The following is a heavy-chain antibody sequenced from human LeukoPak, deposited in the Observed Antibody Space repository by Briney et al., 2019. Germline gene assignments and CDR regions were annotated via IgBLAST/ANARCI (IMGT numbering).Heavy chain of an antibody. CDR3: ASTGQGYTYGFDY. V-gene: IGHV3-23*01. Sequence: GGSLRLSCAASGFTFSSYAMSWVRQAPGKGLEWVSTITDSGGSTYYADSVRGRFTISRDNSKNTLYLQMDNLRVEDTAVFYCASTGQGYTYGFDYWGQGTLVTVSS. D-gene: IGHD5-18*01. J-gene: IGHJ4*02. CDR1: GFTFSSYA. CDR2: ITDSGGST.